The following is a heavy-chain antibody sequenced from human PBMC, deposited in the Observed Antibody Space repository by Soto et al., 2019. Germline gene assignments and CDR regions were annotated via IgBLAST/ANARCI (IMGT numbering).Heavy chain of an antibody. J-gene: IGHJ6*02. CDR1: GGTFSSYA. Sequence: QVQLVQSGAEVKKPGSSVKVSCKASGGTFSSYAVSWVRQAPGQGLEWMGGIIPIFGSANYAQKFQGRVTITADKSTSTAYMELSSLRSEDTAVYYCARDPSSSSWSNYYYYGMDVWGQGTTVTVSS. CDR2: IIPIFGSA. D-gene: IGHD6-13*01. CDR3: ARDPSSSSWSNYYYYGMDV. V-gene: IGHV1-69*06.